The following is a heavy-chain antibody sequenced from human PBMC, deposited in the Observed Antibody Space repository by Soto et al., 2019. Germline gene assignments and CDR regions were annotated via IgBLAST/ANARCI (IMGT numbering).Heavy chain of an antibody. V-gene: IGHV4-30-2*01. CDR1: GGSISSGGYS. D-gene: IGHD1-26*01. J-gene: IGHJ4*02. CDR2: IYHSGST. CDR3: ARGPIVGATKAFDY. Sequence: PSETLSLTCAVSGGSISSGGYSWSWIRQPPGKGLEWIGYIYHSGSTYYNPSLKSRVTISVDRSKNQFSLKLSSVTAADTAVYYCARGPIVGATKAFDYRGQVPPVTVS.